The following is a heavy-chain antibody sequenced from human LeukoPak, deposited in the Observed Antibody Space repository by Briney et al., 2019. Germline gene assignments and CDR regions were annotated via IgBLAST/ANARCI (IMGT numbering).Heavy chain of an antibody. CDR3: VKGRRRGYAYGTLES. D-gene: IGHD5-18*01. CDR2: ISMDGVNT. J-gene: IGHJ4*02. V-gene: IGHV3-43*01. CDR1: GLTFDYYT. Sequence: SGGSLRLSCAASGLTFDYYTMYWVRQGPEKGLEWVSLISMDGVNTFYADSVKGRFTISRDNNKNSLYLQMNGLRTDDTGLYYCVKGRRRGYAYGTLESWGQGTLVTVSS.